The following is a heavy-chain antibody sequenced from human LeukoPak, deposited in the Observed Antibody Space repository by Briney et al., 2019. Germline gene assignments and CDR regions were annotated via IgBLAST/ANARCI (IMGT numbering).Heavy chain of an antibody. Sequence: PSETLSLTCTVSGGSISSYYWSWIRQPPGKGLEWIGYIYYSGSTNYNPSLKSRVTISVDTSKNQFSLKLSSVTAADTAVYYCGXXXXXXXXXXXXXXXXYYYYYGMDVWGQGTTVTVSS. CDR3: GXXXXXXXXXXXXXXXXYYYYYGMDV. CDR2: IYYSGST. CDR1: GGSISSYY. V-gene: IGHV4-59*08. J-gene: IGHJ6*02.